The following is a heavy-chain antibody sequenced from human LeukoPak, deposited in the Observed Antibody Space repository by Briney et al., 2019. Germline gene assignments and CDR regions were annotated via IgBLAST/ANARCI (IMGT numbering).Heavy chain of an antibody. D-gene: IGHD4-17*01. CDR3: ARGHDYGDYDTDSDAFDI. V-gene: IGHV4-34*01. CDR1: GGSFSGYY. J-gene: IGHJ3*02. Sequence: SETLSLTCAVYGGSFSGYYWSWIRQPPGKGLEWIGEINHSGSTNYNPSLKSRVTISVDTSKNQFSLKLSSVTAADTAVYYCARGHDYGDYDTDSDAFDIWDQGTMVTVSS. CDR2: INHSGST.